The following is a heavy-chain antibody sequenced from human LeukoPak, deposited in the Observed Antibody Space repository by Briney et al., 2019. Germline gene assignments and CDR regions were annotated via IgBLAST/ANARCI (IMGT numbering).Heavy chain of an antibody. CDR3: ARGEVRGVINWFDP. D-gene: IGHD3-10*01. CDR1: GYTFTSYA. J-gene: IGHJ5*02. V-gene: IGHV7-4-1*02. Sequence: ASVKVSCKASGYTFTSYAMNWVRQAPGQGLEWMGWINTNTGNPTYAQGFTGRFVFSLDTSVSTAYLQISSLKAEDTAVYYCARGEVRGVINWFDPWGQGTLVTVSS. CDR2: INTNTGNP.